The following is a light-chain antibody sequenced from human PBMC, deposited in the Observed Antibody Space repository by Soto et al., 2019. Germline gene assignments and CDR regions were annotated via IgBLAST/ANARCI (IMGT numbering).Light chain of an antibody. CDR2: DAS. J-gene: IGKJ5*01. CDR3: QQYNNWPLT. V-gene: IGKV3D-15*01. Sequence: EVVLTQSPATLSVSPGERATLSCRASQSVSTNLAWYQQRPGQAPRLLIYDASNRATGIPARFSGSGSGTEFTLTISSLQSEDFAVYYCQQYNNWPLTFGQGTRLENK. CDR1: QSVSTN.